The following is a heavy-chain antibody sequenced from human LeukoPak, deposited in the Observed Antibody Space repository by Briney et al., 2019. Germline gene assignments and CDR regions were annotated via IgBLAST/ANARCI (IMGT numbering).Heavy chain of an antibody. J-gene: IGHJ4*02. CDR2: ISGSGGST. Sequence: GGSLRLSCAASGFTFSSYAMSWVRQAPGKGLEWVSAISGSGGSTYYADSVKGRFTISRDNSKNTLYLQMNSLRAEDTAVYYCAKDTRGYSGYDYYYFDYWGQGTLVTVSS. D-gene: IGHD5-12*01. CDR1: GFTFSSYA. CDR3: AKDTRGYSGYDYYYFDY. V-gene: IGHV3-23*01.